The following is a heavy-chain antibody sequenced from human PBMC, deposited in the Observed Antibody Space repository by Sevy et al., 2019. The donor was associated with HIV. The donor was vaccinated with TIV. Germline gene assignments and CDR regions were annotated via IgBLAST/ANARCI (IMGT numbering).Heavy chain of an antibody. CDR3: AREGISVSGLTGYFDL. J-gene: IGHJ2*01. CDR1: RYRFTSYY. D-gene: IGHD6-19*01. CDR2: TNPSSGST. V-gene: IGHV1-46*01. Sequence: ASVKVSCKASRYRFTSYYMHWVRQAPGQGLEWIGITNPSSGSTTYAQKLQGRFTMTRDTSTNTVYMELSSLRSEDTAVYYCAREGISVSGLTGYFDLWGRGTLVTVSS.